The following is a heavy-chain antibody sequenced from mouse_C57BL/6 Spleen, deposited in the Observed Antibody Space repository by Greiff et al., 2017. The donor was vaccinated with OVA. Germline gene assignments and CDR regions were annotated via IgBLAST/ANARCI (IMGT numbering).Heavy chain of an antibody. CDR3: ARSRYFDY. J-gene: IGHJ2*01. CDR1: GYTFTNYW. CDR2: IYPGGGYT. Sequence: VQLQESGAELVRPGTSVKMSCKASGYTFTNYWIGWAKQRPGHGLEWIGDIYPGGGYTNYNEKFKGKATLTADKSSSTAYMQFSSLTSEDSAIYYCARSRYFDYWGQGTTLTVSS. V-gene: IGHV1-63*01.